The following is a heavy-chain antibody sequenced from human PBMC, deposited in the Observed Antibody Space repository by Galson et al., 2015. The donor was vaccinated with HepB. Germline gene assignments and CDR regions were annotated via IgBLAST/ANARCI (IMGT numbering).Heavy chain of an antibody. J-gene: IGHJ4*02. CDR1: GYTFTSYG. V-gene: IGHV1-18*04. CDR3: ARDNRASRRRGGAWGY. CDR2: ISAYNGNT. Sequence: SVKVSCKASGYTFTSYGIRWVRQAPGQGLEWMGWISAYNGNTNYAQKLQGRVTMTTDTSTSTAYMELRSLRSDDTAVYYCARDNRASRRRGGAWGYWGQGTLVPVSS. D-gene: IGHD1-14*01.